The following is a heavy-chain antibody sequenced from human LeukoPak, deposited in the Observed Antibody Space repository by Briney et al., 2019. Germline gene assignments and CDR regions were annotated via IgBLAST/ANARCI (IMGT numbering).Heavy chain of an antibody. V-gene: IGHV1-69*04. Sequence: GASVKVSCKASGGTFSSYAISWVRQAPGQGLEWMGRIIPILGIANYAQKFQGRVTITADKSTSTAYMELSSLRSEDTAVYYCARGSSSWSVMYYFDYWGQGTLVTVSS. J-gene: IGHJ4*02. CDR2: IIPILGIA. D-gene: IGHD6-13*01. CDR1: GGTFSSYA. CDR3: ARGSSSWSVMYYFDY.